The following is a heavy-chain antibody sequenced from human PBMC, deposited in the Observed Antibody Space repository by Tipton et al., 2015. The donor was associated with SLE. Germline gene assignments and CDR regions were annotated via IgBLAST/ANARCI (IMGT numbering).Heavy chain of an antibody. Sequence: TLSLTCTVSGGSISSYYWSWIRQPPGKGLEWIGYIYYSGSTNYNPSLKSRVTISVDTSKNQFSLKLSSVTAADTAVYYCTFAPGYYYMDVWGKGTTVTVSS. CDR2: IYYSGST. J-gene: IGHJ6*03. CDR3: TFAPGYYYMDV. D-gene: IGHD2-21*01. CDR1: GGSISSYY. V-gene: IGHV4-59*08.